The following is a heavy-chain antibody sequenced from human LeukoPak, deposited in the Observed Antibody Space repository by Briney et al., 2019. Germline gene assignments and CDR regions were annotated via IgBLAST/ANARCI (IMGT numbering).Heavy chain of an antibody. V-gene: IGHV3-30*02. CDR3: ARGLYYKDRSGYPA. CDR1: GFTFNTYG. J-gene: IGHJ5*02. D-gene: IGHD3-22*01. CDR2: ISYDGSNK. Sequence: GGSLRLSCAASGFTFNTYGMHWVRQAPGKGLDWVAFISYDGSNKYQGDSVKGRFTISRDNSKNTVYLQMNSLRDEDTAVYYCARGLYYKDRSGYPAWGQGTLVTVSS.